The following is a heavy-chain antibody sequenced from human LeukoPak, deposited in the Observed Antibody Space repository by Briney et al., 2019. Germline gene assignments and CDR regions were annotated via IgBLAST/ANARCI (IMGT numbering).Heavy chain of an antibody. V-gene: IGHV4-30-2*06. J-gene: IGHJ5*01. CDR1: GYAITSGGFS. CDR2: IYDRGPA. CDR3: ARSRQASGFFNS. Sequence: SETLSLTCTVSGYAITSGGFSWNWIRQSPGKGLEWIGCIYDRGPAYYNPSLKSRFTISVDRPKNQFFLNVTSLTAADTAVYFCARSRQASGFFNSWGQGTLVVVSS. D-gene: IGHD3-10*01.